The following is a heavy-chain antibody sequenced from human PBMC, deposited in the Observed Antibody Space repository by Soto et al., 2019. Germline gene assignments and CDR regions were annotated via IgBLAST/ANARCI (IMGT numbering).Heavy chain of an antibody. Sequence: QVQLVQSGAEVKKPGASVRVSCKASGYTLTNYYIHWVRQAPGQGLEWMGVINPSDGSTNYAQKFQGRVTMTRDTSTSTVNMELSSLRSEDTAVYYCARDQGRYWGQGTLVTVSS. J-gene: IGHJ4*02. CDR1: GYTLTNYY. CDR3: ARDQGRY. CDR2: INPSDGST. V-gene: IGHV1-46*01.